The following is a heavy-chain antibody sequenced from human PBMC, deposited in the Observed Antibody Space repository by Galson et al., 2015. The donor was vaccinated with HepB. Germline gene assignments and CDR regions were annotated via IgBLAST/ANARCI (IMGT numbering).Heavy chain of an antibody. CDR3: ARDMDYYYYMDV. J-gene: IGHJ6*03. V-gene: IGHV3-33*01. Sequence: SLRLSCAASGFTFSRYGMHWVRQAPGKGLEWVAVIWYDGSNKYYADSVKGRFTISRDNSKNTLYLQMNSLRAEDTAVYYCARDMDYYYYMDVWGKGTTVTVSS. CDR1: GFTFSRYG. D-gene: IGHD3-10*01. CDR2: IWYDGSNK.